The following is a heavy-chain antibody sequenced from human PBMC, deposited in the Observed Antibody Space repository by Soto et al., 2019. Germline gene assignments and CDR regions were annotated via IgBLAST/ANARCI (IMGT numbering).Heavy chain of an antibody. J-gene: IGHJ4*02. CDR1: GGSFSGYY. CDR2: INHSGST. D-gene: IGHD3-3*01. V-gene: IGHV4-34*01. Sequence: SETLSLTCAVYGGSFSGYYWSWIRQPPGKGLEWIGEINHSGSTNYNPSLKSRVTISVDTSKNQFSLKLSSVSAADTAVYYCAHSSIFGVVIHPFDYWGQGTLVTV. CDR3: AHSSIFGVVIHPFDY.